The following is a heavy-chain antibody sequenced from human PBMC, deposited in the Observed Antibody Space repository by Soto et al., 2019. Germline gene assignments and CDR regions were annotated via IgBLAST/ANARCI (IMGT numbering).Heavy chain of an antibody. CDR2: ISPYNGNT. D-gene: IGHD2-15*01. CDR3: ARGGLGYCSGGSCPSNWFDP. Sequence: ASVKVSCKASGYTFTNYGITWVRQAPGQGLEWMGWISPYNGNTDYAQKLQGRVTMTTDTSTTTAYMEPRSLRSDDTAVYYCARGGLGYCSGGSCPSNWFDPWGQGTLVTVSS. V-gene: IGHV1-18*01. CDR1: GYTFTNYG. J-gene: IGHJ5*02.